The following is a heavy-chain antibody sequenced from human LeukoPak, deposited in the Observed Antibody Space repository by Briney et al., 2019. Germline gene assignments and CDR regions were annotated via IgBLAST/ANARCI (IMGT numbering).Heavy chain of an antibody. Sequence: GGSLRLSCAASGFTFSSYGMHWVRQAPGKGLEWVAFTRYDGSIKYYGDSVKGRFTISRDNSKNALYLQMNSLRVEDTAVYYCAKDKHDSGGSYYFDYWGQGTLVTVSS. V-gene: IGHV3-30*02. CDR1: GFTFSSYG. J-gene: IGHJ4*02. CDR3: AKDKHDSGGSYYFDY. D-gene: IGHD3-22*01. CDR2: TRYDGSIK.